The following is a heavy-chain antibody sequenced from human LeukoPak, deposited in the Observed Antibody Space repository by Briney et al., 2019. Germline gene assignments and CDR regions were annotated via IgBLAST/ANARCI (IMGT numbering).Heavy chain of an antibody. CDR1: GGSIISSNYY. Sequence: ASETLSLTCTVSGGSIISSNYYWGWIRQPPGKGLEWIGSIYYSGSTYYNPSLKSRVTISVDTSKNQFSLKLSSVTAADTAVYYCATQWELLSYYYYMDVWGKGTTVTVSS. D-gene: IGHD1-26*01. CDR3: ATQWELLSYYYYMDV. J-gene: IGHJ6*03. V-gene: IGHV4-39*07. CDR2: IYYSGST.